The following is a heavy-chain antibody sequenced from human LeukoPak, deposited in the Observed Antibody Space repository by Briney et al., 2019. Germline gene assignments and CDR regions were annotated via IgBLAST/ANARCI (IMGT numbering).Heavy chain of an antibody. CDR2: ISDTGNT. Sequence: GGSLRLSCAASGFTLSSYAMSWVRQDPGKGLEWVSAISDTGNTYHADSVKGRFTISRDNSKNTLYLQMNSLRAEDTAVYYCAKDRSVTTSDFFDYWGQGTLVTVSS. CDR3: AKDRSVTTSDFFDY. J-gene: IGHJ4*02. D-gene: IGHD4-17*01. V-gene: IGHV3-23*01. CDR1: GFTLSSYA.